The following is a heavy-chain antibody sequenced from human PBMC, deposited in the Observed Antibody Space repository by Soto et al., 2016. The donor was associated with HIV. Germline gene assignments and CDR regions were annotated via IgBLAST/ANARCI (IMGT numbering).Heavy chain of an antibody. CDR3: AAYDSSFGGRF. Sequence: EVQLVESGGGLVQPGRSLRLSCTGYGFNFDDYDMTWVRQAPGKGLEWVGFIGRQAYGGTTKYAASVNGRFTISREDSSGIAYLQMNSLKSEDTAMYYCAAYDSSFGGRFWGQGTLVSVSS. CDR1: GFNFDDYD. J-gene: IGHJ4*02. D-gene: IGHD3-3*02. CDR2: IGRQAYGGTT. V-gene: IGHV3-49*04.